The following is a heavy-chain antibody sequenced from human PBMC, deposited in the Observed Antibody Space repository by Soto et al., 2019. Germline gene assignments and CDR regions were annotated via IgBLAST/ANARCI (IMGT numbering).Heavy chain of an antibody. J-gene: IGHJ6*02. D-gene: IGHD3-10*01. CDR2: INHSGSS. V-gene: IGHV4-34*01. Sequence: PSETLSLTCTVSGGSFRGYYWGWVRQPPGKGPEWIGEINHSGSSNYHPSLKSRVTISVATSKNQFSLTVNSVTPADTAVYYCARGEITLLGGMDVWGQGTTVTVS. CDR3: ARGEITLLGGMDV. CDR1: GGSFRGYY.